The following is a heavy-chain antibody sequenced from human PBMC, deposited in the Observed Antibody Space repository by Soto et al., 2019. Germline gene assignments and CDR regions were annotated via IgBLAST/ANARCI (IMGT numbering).Heavy chain of an antibody. CDR3: ARHTPDSGYYSSFDY. Sequence: QVQLVQSGAEVKKPGSSVKVSCKASGGTFSSYAISWVRQAPGQGLEWMGGIIPIFGTANYAQKFQGRVTITADESTRTAYMELSSVRSEDTAVYYCARHTPDSGYYSSFDYWGQGTLVTVSS. D-gene: IGHD3-22*01. CDR2: IIPIFGTA. CDR1: GGTFSSYA. V-gene: IGHV1-69*12. J-gene: IGHJ4*02.